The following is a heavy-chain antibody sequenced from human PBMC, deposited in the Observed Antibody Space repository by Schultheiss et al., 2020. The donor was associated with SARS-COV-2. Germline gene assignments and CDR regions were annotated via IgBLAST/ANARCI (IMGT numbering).Heavy chain of an antibody. CDR1: GFTFSSYA. Sequence: GESLKISCAASGFTFSSYAMHWVRQAPGKGLEWVAVISYDGSNKYYADSVKGRFTISRDNAKNSLYLQMNSLRAEDTAVYYCARDSGPSGSYSRGYWGQGTLVTVSS. CDR3: ARDSGPSGSYSRGY. V-gene: IGHV3-30*04. D-gene: IGHD1-26*01. CDR2: ISYDGSNK. J-gene: IGHJ4*02.